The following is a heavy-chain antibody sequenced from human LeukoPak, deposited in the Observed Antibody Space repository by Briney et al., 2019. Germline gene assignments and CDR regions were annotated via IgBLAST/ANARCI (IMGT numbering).Heavy chain of an antibody. CDR1: GGTFSSYA. D-gene: IGHD1-26*01. CDR3: ATALMSGSNQYYYYYYYMDV. Sequence: SVKVSCKASGGTFSSYAISWVRQAPGQGLEWMGGIIPIFGTANYAQKFQGRVTITADESTSTAYMELSSLRSEDTAVYYCATALMSGSNQYYYYYYYMDVWGKGTTVTISS. CDR2: IIPIFGTA. V-gene: IGHV1-69*13. J-gene: IGHJ6*03.